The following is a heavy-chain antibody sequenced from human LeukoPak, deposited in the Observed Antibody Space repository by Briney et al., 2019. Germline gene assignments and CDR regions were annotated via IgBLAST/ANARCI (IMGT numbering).Heavy chain of an antibody. CDR3: ARGTFWSGTYNGYYFDY. CDR2: IYYSGT. V-gene: IGHV4-59*01. J-gene: IGHJ4*02. Sequence: PSETLSLTCTVSGGSIGSYYWSWIRQPPAKGLEWIGYIYYSGTKYNPSLKSRLTISVDTSKNQSSLKLSSVTAADTAVYYCARGTFWSGTYNGYYFDYWGQGALVTVSS. CDR1: GGSIGSYY. D-gene: IGHD3-3*01.